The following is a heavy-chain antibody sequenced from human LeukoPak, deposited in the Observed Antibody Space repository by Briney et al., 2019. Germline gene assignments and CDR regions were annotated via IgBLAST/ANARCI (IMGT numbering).Heavy chain of an antibody. CDR3: ARGRSNTSWFGWFDP. Sequence: ASVKVSCKASGYTFTGYLIHWVRQARGQRLEWIGWINPNSGATYYAQKFQGRVTMARDSSISTAYVELSRLKSGDTAVYYCARGRSNTSWFGWFDPWGQGTRVTVSS. J-gene: IGHJ5*02. CDR1: GYTFTGYL. V-gene: IGHV1-2*02. D-gene: IGHD3-10*01. CDR2: INPNSGAT.